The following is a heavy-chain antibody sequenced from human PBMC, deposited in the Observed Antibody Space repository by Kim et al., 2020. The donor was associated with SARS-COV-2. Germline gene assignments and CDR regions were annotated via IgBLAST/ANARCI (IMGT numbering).Heavy chain of an antibody. J-gene: IGHJ2*01. V-gene: IGHV5-51*01. Sequence: GESLKISCKGSGYSFTSYWIGWVRQMPGKGLEWMGIIYPGDSDTRYSPSFQGQVTISADKSISTAYLQWSSLKASDTAMYYCARRGYGDYPHAWYFDLWGRGTLVTISS. CDR3: ARRGYGDYPHAWYFDL. CDR2: IYPGDSDT. D-gene: IGHD4-17*01. CDR1: GYSFTSYW.